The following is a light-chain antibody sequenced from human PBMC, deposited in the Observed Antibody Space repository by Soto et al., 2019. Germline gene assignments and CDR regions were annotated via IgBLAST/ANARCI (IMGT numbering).Light chain of an antibody. CDR2: AAS. V-gene: IGKV1-9*01. Sequence: DIQLTQSPSFLSASVGDRVTITCRASQGISSYLAWYQQKPGKAPKLLIYAASTLQSGVPSRFSGSGSVTEFTLTIRSLKPEDFATYYCQPLNRYPPAFSPGTNVDI. CDR1: QGISSY. CDR3: QPLNRYPPA. J-gene: IGKJ3*01.